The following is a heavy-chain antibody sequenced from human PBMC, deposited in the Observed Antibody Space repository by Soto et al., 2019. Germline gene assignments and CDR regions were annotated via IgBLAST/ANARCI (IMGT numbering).Heavy chain of an antibody. CDR2: ISSSSSTI. D-gene: IGHD3-3*01. J-gene: IGHJ4*02. Sequence: EVQLVESGGGLVQPGGSLRLSCAASGFTFSSYSMNWVRQAPGKRLEWVSYISSSSSTIYYADSVKGRFTISRDNAKNSLYLQMNSLRAEDTAVYYCARDLRYDFWSGYLDYWGQGTLVTVSS. CDR3: ARDLRYDFWSGYLDY. V-gene: IGHV3-48*01. CDR1: GFTFSSYS.